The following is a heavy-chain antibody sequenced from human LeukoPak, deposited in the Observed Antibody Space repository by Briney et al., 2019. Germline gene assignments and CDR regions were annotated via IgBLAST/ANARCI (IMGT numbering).Heavy chain of an antibody. CDR3: ATYSSSAGGGAFDI. Sequence: SETLSLTCTVSGGSISSYYWSWIRQPPGKGLEWIGYIYYSGSTNYNPSLKSRVTISVDTSKNQFSLKLSSVTAADTAVYYCATYSSSAGGGAFDIWGQGTMVTVSS. D-gene: IGHD6-6*01. CDR2: IYYSGST. V-gene: IGHV4-59*01. CDR1: GGSISSYY. J-gene: IGHJ3*02.